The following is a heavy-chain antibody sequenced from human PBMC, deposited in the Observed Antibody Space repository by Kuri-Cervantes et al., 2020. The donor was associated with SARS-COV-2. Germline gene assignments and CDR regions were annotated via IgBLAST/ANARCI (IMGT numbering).Heavy chain of an antibody. Sequence: GGSLRLSCAASGFPFSTYAMTWVRQARGKGLEWVSSISSESAYIYYAESVRGRFAISRDNARKSVYLQMNSLRAEDTAVYYCAIDPRTVATRLPGYWGQGTLVTVSS. CDR3: AIDPRTVATRLPGY. CDR1: GFPFSTYA. J-gene: IGHJ4*02. V-gene: IGHV3-21*01. D-gene: IGHD5-12*01. CDR2: ISSESAYI.